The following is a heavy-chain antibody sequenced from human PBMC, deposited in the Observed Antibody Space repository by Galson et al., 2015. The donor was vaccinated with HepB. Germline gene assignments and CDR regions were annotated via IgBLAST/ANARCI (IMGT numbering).Heavy chain of an antibody. CDR3: AKDRWGLGHCNSDSCPYFDY. CDR2: ISDSGNSA. V-gene: IGHV3-23*01. Sequence: SLRLSCAASGFTFNNYAMTWIRQAPGKGLERVSGISDSGNSAYYTDSVKGRFTISRDNSKNMLFLQMNSLRVEDTAVYYCAKDRWGLGHCNSDSCPYFDYWGQGTLVTVSS. D-gene: IGHD2/OR15-2a*01. CDR1: GFTFNNYA. J-gene: IGHJ4*02.